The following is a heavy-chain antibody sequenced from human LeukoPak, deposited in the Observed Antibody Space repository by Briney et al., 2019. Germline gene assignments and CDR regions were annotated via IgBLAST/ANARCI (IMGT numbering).Heavy chain of an antibody. Sequence: TLSLTCTVSGGSISSGDYYWIWIRQPPGKGPEWIGYIYYSGSTYYNPSLKSRVTISGDTSKNQFSLKVNSVTAADTAVYYCARGSWSSSIDYWGQGTLATVSS. CDR1: GGSISSGDYY. CDR3: ARGSWSSSIDY. D-gene: IGHD6-6*01. CDR2: IYYSGST. J-gene: IGHJ4*02. V-gene: IGHV4-30-4*01.